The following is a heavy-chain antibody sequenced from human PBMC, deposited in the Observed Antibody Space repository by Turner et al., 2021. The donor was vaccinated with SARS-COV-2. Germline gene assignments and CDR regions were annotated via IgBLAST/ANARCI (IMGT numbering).Heavy chain of an antibody. Sequence: EVQLVESGGGLVKPGGSLRLSCAACGFTFSSYSMNWVRQAPGKGLEWVSSISSSSSYIYYADSVKGRFTISRDNAKNSLYLQMNSLRAEDTAVYFCSSSGSYFTDYWGQGTLVTVSS. CDR1: GFTFSSYS. CDR2: ISSSSSYI. D-gene: IGHD1-26*01. V-gene: IGHV3-21*01. CDR3: SSSGSYFTDY. J-gene: IGHJ4*02.